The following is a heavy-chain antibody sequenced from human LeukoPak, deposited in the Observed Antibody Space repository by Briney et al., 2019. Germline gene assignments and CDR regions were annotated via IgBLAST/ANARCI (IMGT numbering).Heavy chain of an antibody. CDR3: ARRKWELLGDAFDT. CDR1: GYTFTSYG. D-gene: IGHD1-26*01. J-gene: IGHJ3*02. CDR2: IIPIFGTA. Sequence: ASVKVSCKASGYTFTSYGISWVRQAPGQGLEWMGRIIPIFGTANYAQKFQGRVTITTDESTSTAYVELSSLRSEDTAIYYCARRKWELLGDAFDTWGQGTMVTVSS. V-gene: IGHV1-69*05.